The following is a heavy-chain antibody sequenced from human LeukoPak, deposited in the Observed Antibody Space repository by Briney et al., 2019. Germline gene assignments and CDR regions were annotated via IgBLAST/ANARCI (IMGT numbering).Heavy chain of an antibody. CDR1: GFTFSSYA. V-gene: IGHV3-30-3*01. CDR3: AKDYGYYYYMDV. J-gene: IGHJ6*03. CDR2: ISYDGSNK. D-gene: IGHD4-17*01. Sequence: GGSLRLSCAASGFTFSSYAMHWVRQAPGKGLEWVAVISYDGSNKYYADSVKGWFTISRDNSKNTLYLQMNSLRAEDTAVYYCAKDYGYYYYMDVWGKGTTVTVSS.